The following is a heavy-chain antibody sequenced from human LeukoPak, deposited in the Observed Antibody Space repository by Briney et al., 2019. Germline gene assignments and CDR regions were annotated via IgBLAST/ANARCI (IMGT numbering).Heavy chain of an antibody. CDR2: ISAYNGNT. CDR1: GYTFTNYG. D-gene: IGHD1-26*01. V-gene: IGHV1-18*01. Sequence: AASVKVSFKASGYTFTNYGTSWVRQAPGQGLEWMGWISAYNGNTNYAQKFQGRVTMTTDTSTSTAYMELRSLRSDDTAVYYCARDTEWERNPDYFDYWGQGTLVTVSS. CDR3: ARDTEWERNPDYFDY. J-gene: IGHJ4*02.